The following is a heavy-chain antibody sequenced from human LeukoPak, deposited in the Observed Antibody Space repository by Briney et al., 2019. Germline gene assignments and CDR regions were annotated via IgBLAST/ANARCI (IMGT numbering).Heavy chain of an antibody. Sequence: PSETLSLTCTVSGGSISNYYWTWIRQPAGKGLEWIGRVYTTGTTNYNPSLKSRVTMSVDTSKNQFSLKLSSVTAADTAVYYCTRGSIAYYYMDVWGKGTTVTISS. V-gene: IGHV4-4*07. CDR1: GGSISNYY. J-gene: IGHJ6*03. CDR3: TRGSIAYYYMDV. D-gene: IGHD3-22*01. CDR2: VYTTGTT.